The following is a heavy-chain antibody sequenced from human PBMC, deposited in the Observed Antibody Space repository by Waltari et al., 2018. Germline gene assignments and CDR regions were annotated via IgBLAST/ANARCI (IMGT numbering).Heavy chain of an antibody. CDR2: IYHSGST. V-gene: IGHV4-38-2*01. CDR1: GYSISSGYY. CDR3: ASKKLNWYFDL. Sequence: QVQLQESGPGLVKPSETLSLTCAVSGYSISSGYYWGWIRQPPGKGLEWIGSIYHSGSTYYNPSLKSRVTISVDTSKNQFSLKLSSVTAADTVVYYCASKKLNWYFDLWGRGTLVTVSS. D-gene: IGHD1-1*01. J-gene: IGHJ2*01.